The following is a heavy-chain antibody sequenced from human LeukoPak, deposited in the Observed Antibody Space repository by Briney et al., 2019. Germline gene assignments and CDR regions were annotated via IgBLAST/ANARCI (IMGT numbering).Heavy chain of an antibody. Sequence: PGGSLRLSCAASGFTFSSYEMNWVRQAPGKGLEWVSYISSSGSTIYYADSVKGRFTISRDNAKNSLYLQMNSLRAEDTAVYYCAREPLSRSSGGAFDIWGQGTMVTAPS. CDR3: AREPLSRSSGGAFDI. V-gene: IGHV3-48*03. J-gene: IGHJ3*02. CDR1: GFTFSSYE. CDR2: ISSSGSTI. D-gene: IGHD6-25*01.